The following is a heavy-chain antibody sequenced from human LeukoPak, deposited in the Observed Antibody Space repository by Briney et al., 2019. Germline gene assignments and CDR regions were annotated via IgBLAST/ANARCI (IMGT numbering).Heavy chain of an antibody. Sequence: KPSETLSLTCTVSGGSISSGGYYWSWIRQHPGKGLEWIGYIYYSGSTYYNPSLKSRVTISVDTSKNQFSLKLSSVTAADTAVYYCARGRIAVAGTILGAFDIWGQGTMVTVSS. CDR1: GGSISSGGYY. CDR2: IYYSGST. D-gene: IGHD6-19*01. V-gene: IGHV4-31*03. CDR3: ARGRIAVAGTILGAFDI. J-gene: IGHJ3*02.